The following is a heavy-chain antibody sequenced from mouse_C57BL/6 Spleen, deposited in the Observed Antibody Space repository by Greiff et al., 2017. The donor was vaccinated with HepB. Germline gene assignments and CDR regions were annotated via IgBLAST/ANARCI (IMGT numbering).Heavy chain of an antibody. Sequence: QVQLKQSGPELVKPGASVKISCKASGYAFSSSWMNWVKQRPGKGLEWIGRIYPGDGDTNYNGKFKGKATLTADKSSSTAYMQLSSRTSEDSAVYFCSRERDDYDRFAYWGQGTLVTVSA. CDR2: IYPGDGDT. J-gene: IGHJ3*01. CDR3: SRERDDYDRFAY. CDR1: GYAFSSSW. D-gene: IGHD2-4*01. V-gene: IGHV1-82*01.